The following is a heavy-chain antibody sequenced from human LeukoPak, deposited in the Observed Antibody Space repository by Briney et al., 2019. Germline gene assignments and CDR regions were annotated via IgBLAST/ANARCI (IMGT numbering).Heavy chain of an antibody. CDR3: ARGIAVAGTGAFDI. V-gene: IGHV3-53*01. D-gene: IGHD6-19*01. CDR1: GFTVSSNY. Sequence: GGSLRLSCAASGFTVSSNYMSWVRQAPGKGLEWVSVIYSGGSTYYADSVKGRFTISRDNSKNTLYLQMNSLRAEDTAVYYCARGIAVAGTGAFDIWGQGTMVTVSS. CDR2: IYSGGST. J-gene: IGHJ3*02.